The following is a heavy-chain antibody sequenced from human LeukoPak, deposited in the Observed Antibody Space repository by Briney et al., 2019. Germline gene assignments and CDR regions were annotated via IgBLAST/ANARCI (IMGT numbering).Heavy chain of an antibody. CDR3: ASLLGVRGVTTFDY. V-gene: IGHV1-2*02. CDR2: INPNNSDT. Sequence: GASVKVSCKASGYTFTGYYMHWVRQAPGEGLEWMGWINPNNSDTIYAQKFQGRVTMTRDTSLSTGYMELSSLRSDDTAVYFCASLLGVRGVTTFDYWGQGTLVTVSS. J-gene: IGHJ4*02. D-gene: IGHD3-10*01. CDR1: GYTFTGYY.